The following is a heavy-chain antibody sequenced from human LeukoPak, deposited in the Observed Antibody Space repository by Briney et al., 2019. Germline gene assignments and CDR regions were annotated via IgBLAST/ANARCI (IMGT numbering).Heavy chain of an antibody. J-gene: IGHJ4*02. CDR1: GFTFSNYE. CDR2: ISSSGILI. V-gene: IGHV3-48*03. D-gene: IGHD6-19*01. Sequence: GGSLRLSCAASGFTFSNYEMKWVRQAPGKGLEWVSFISSSGILIYYADSVKGRFTISRDNGKNSLFLQMDSLRVEDTAVYYCAKVSGSGWHFDHWGQGTLVSVSS. CDR3: AKVSGSGWHFDH.